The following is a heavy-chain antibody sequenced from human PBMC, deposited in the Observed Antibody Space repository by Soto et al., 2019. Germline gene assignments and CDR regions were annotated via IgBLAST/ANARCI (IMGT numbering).Heavy chain of an antibody. J-gene: IGHJ4*02. CDR1: GFTFSAFD. Sequence: GSLRLSCGASGFTFSAFDLHWVRQAPGKGLEWVAVTSTNDGIKIYADSVKGRFTISRDNSKSTLYLQMNSLRPEDTAVYFCARDPLLGAPDYFDCWGQGTLVTVSS. CDR2: TSTNDGIK. D-gene: IGHD3-3*02. CDR3: ARDPLLGAPDYFDC. V-gene: IGHV3-30-3*01.